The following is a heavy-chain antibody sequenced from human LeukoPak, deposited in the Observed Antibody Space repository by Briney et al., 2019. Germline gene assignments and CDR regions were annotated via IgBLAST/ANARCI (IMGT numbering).Heavy chain of an antibody. J-gene: IGHJ4*02. CDR3: ARAIGDYYDSSGYFFDY. V-gene: IGHV4-59*01. D-gene: IGHD3-22*01. Sequence: SETLSLTCTVSGGSISSYYWSWIRQPPGKGLEWIGYIYYSGSTNYNPSLKSRVTISVDTSKNQFSLKLSSVTAADTAVYYCARAIGDYYDSSGYFFDYWGRGTLVTVSS. CDR2: IYYSGST. CDR1: GGSISSYY.